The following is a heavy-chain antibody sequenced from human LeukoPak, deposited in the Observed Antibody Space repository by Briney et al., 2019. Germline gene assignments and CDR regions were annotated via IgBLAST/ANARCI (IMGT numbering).Heavy chain of an antibody. V-gene: IGHV4-34*01. CDR2: INHSGST. D-gene: IGHD6-6*01. J-gene: IGHJ3*02. Sequence: PGGSLRLSCAASGFTFSSYAMSWVRQPPGKGLEWIGEINHSGSTNYNPSLKSRVTISVDTSKNQFSLKLSSVTAADTAVYYCARGSRRGGIAARLGFAFDIWGQGTVVTVSS. CDR3: ARGSRRGGIAARLGFAFDI. CDR1: GFTFSSYA.